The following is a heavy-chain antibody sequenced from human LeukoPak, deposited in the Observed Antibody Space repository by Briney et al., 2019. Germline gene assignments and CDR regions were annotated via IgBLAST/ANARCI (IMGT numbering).Heavy chain of an antibody. V-gene: IGHV3-33*01. Sequence: GGSLRPSCAASGFSFSNFGMHWVRQAPGKGLEWVAIIWHDGSNSYYADSVKGRFTISRDNSKNTLSLQMNSLRVEDTAVYYCVRGEYSSSWHSEYFQYWGQGTLVTVSS. CDR1: GFSFSNFG. CDR3: VRGEYSSSWHSEYFQY. D-gene: IGHD6-13*01. CDR2: IWHDGSNS. J-gene: IGHJ1*01.